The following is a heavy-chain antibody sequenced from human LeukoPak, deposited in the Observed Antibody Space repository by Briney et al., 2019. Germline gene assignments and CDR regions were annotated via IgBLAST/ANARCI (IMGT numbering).Heavy chain of an antibody. J-gene: IGHJ4*02. V-gene: IGHV1-46*01. CDR3: AREAVEMATITFDY. CDR1: GYTFXSYY. Sequence: SVNVSCXASGYTFXSYYMHWVRQAPGQGLEWMGIINPSGGSTSYAQKFQGRVTMTRDTSTSTVYMELSSLRSEDTAVYYCAREAVEMATITFDYWGQGTLVTVSS. D-gene: IGHD5-24*01. CDR2: INPSGGST.